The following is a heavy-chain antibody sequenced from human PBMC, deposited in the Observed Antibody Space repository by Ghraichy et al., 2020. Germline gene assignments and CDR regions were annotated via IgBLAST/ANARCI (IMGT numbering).Heavy chain of an antibody. D-gene: IGHD3-22*01. CDR3: TSVGYYDSSGYSRDAFDI. Sequence: LSLTCAGSGFTFSDYYIDWVRQAPGKGLEWLGRFRNKANSYTTEYAASFKGRLTISRDDSKSSVYLQMYSLKIEDTAVYFCTSVGYYDSSGYSRDAFDIWGQGTMVSVSS. CDR2: FRNKANSYTT. V-gene: IGHV3-72*01. CDR1: GFTFSDYY. J-gene: IGHJ3*02.